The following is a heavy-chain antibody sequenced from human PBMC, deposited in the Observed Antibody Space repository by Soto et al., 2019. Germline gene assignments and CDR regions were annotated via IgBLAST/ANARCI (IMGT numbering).Heavy chain of an antibody. V-gene: IGHV3-30*18. CDR3: AKDLRQGASGATVYGMDV. CDR1: GFTFSTTG. D-gene: IGHD7-27*01. J-gene: IGHJ6*02. CDR2: ISYDGSKT. Sequence: QVQLVESGGGVVQPGTSLRLSCTASGFTFSTTGMHWVRQAPGKGLAWVAVISYDGSKTYYADSVKGRLTISRDNSRGTVYLQMNSLRPEDTAVYYCAKDLRQGASGATVYGMDVWGQGTTVSVSS.